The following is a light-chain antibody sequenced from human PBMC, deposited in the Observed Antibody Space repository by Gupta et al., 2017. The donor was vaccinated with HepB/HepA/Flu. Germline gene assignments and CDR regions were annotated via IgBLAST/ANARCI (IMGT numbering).Light chain of an antibody. CDR1: QTVTSSN. CDR2: GAS. Sequence: EIVLTQSPGTLSLSPGERATLSCRASQTVTSSNLAWYHQKPGQSPRLLIYGASRRATGIPDRFSGSGSGTDFTLTISRLEPEDFAVYYCQQDGGSPRTFGQGTKVEIK. J-gene: IGKJ1*01. CDR3: QQDGGSPRT. V-gene: IGKV3-20*01.